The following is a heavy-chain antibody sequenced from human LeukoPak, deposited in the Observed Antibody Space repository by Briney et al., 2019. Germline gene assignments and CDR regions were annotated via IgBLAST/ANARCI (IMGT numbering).Heavy chain of an antibody. Sequence: GGSLRLSCAASGFTFSSYGMHWVRQAPGKGLESVSVIYSAGSTYYADSVRGRFTIFRDNAKNTLYLQMNSLRVEDTAVYYCARVGGHWGQGTRVTVSS. D-gene: IGHD3-10*01. CDR3: ARVGGH. J-gene: IGHJ4*02. CDR2: IYSAGST. CDR1: GFTFSSYG. V-gene: IGHV3-NL1*01.